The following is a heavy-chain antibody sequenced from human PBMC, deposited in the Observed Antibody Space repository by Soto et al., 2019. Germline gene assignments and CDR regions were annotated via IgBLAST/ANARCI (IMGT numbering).Heavy chain of an antibody. CDR3: AREELANYYYYGMDV. CDR2: IIPIFGTA. J-gene: IGHJ6*02. V-gene: IGHV1-69*13. Sequence: AVKVSCKASGGTFSSYAISWVRQAPGQGLEWMGGIIPIFGTANYAQKFQGRVTITADESTSTAYMELSSLRSEDTAVYYCAREELANYYYYGMDVWGQGTTVTVSS. CDR1: GGTFSSYA. D-gene: IGHD3-3*02.